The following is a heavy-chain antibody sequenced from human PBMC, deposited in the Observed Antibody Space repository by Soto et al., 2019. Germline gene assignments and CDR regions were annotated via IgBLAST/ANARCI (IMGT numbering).Heavy chain of an antibody. J-gene: IGHJ6*02. CDR2: IYYSGST. Sequence: PSGTLSLTSTVSDGSISSDYWIWIRQPPGKGLEWIGYIYYSGSTNYNPSLKSRVTISVDTSKNQFSLKLSSVTAADTAVYYCARANILTAYSDYYYYYGMDVWGQGTTVTVSS. CDR3: ARANILTAYSDYYYYYGMDV. V-gene: IGHV4-59*01. CDR1: DGSISSDY. D-gene: IGHD3-9*01.